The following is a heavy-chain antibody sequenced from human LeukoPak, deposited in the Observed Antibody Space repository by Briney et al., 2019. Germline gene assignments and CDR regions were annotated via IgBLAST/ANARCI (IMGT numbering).Heavy chain of an antibody. CDR2: IYYSGST. CDR1: SGSISSHY. J-gene: IGHJ4*02. V-gene: IGHV4-59*11. CDR3: ARDIGGRFGAPDY. Sequence: SETLSLTCTVSSGSISSHYWSWIRQPPGKGLEWIGYIYYSGSTNYNPSLKSRVTISVDTSKSQFSLRLSSVTAADTAVYYCARDIGGRFGAPDYWGQGTLVTVSS. D-gene: IGHD3-10*01.